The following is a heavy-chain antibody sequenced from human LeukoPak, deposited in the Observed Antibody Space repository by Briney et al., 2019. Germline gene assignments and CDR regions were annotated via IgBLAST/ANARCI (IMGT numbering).Heavy chain of an antibody. CDR3: SAGEGYYDSSDYYSAWAFNV. CDR2: ISSSSSYI. D-gene: IGHD3-22*01. Sequence: GGSLRLSCAASGFTFSSYSMNWVRQAPGKGLEWVSSISSSSSYIYYADSVKGRFTISRDNAKSSLYLQMNSLRAEDTAVYYYSAGEGYYDSSDYYSAWAFNVWGQGTMVTVSS. CDR1: GFTFSSYS. J-gene: IGHJ3*01. V-gene: IGHV3-21*01.